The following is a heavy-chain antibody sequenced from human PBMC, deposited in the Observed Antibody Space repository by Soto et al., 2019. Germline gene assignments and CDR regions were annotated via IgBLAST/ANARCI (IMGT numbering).Heavy chain of an antibody. J-gene: IGHJ4*02. D-gene: IGHD3-22*01. CDR3: ARGWLPTVVVIPPTPNFDY. CDR2: INPSGGST. CDR1: GYTLTELS. V-gene: IGHV1-46*01. Sequence: ASVKVSCKVSGYTLTELSMHWVRQAPGKGLEWMGRINPSGGSTSYAQKFQGRVTMTRDTSTSTVYMELSSLRSEDTAVYYCARGWLPTVVVIPPTPNFDYWGQGTLVTVSS.